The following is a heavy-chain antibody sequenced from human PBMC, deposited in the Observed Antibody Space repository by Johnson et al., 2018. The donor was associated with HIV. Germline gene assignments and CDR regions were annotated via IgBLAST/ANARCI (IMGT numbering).Heavy chain of an antibody. CDR1: GFIFSHYW. V-gene: IGHV3-7*05. J-gene: IGHJ3*02. D-gene: IGHD6-13*01. Sequence: EVQVVESGGDLVQPGGSLRLSCVASGFIFSHYWMSWVRQAPGKGLEWLANIKEDGSEDYYVDSLKGRFTISRDNAQNTLYLQMENLRAEDSAIYYCARDGVYSSPHDAFDIWGQGTSVTVSS. CDR2: IKEDGSED. CDR3: ARDGVYSSPHDAFDI.